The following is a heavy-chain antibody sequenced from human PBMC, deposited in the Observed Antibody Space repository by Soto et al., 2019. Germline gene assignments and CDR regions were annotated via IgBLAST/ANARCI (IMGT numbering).Heavy chain of an antibody. CDR3: AKDSRWEPLGYYYSAMEV. J-gene: IGHJ6*02. Sequence: GGSLRLSCAASGFTFSSYGMHWVRQAPGKGLEWVALISYDGSNKYHADSVKCRFTISRDNSKNTLYLQMNSLRAEDTAVYKCAKDSRWEPLGYYYSAMEVWGQGTTVTVSS. CDR2: ISYDGSNK. V-gene: IGHV3-30*18. CDR1: GFTFSSYG. D-gene: IGHD1-26*01.